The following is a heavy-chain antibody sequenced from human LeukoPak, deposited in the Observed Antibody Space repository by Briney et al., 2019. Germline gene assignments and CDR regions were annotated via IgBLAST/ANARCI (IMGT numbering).Heavy chain of an antibody. Sequence: ASVKVSCKVSGYTLTELSMHWVRQAPGKGLEWMGGFDTEDGETIYAQKFQGRVTMTEDTSTDTAYMELSSLRSEDTAVYYCATGGPAAGSFDYWGQGTLVTVSS. J-gene: IGHJ4*02. CDR3: ATGGPAAGSFDY. D-gene: IGHD6-13*01. V-gene: IGHV1-24*01. CDR1: GYTLTELS. CDR2: FDTEDGET.